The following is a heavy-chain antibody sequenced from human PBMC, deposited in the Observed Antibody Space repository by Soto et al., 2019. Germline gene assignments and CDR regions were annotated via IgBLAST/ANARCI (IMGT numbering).Heavy chain of an antibody. J-gene: IGHJ5*02. CDR2: IYATGTT. CDR1: GGSLSGFY. V-gene: IGHV4-4*07. Sequence: ESLCLTCPVSGGSLSGFYWSRIRKSAGKGLEWIGLIYATGTTDYNPSLKSRVMMSVDTSKKQFSLKLRSVTAADTAVYYCVRDGTKTLWDWFDPWGQGISVTVSS. CDR3: VRDGTKTLWDWFDP. D-gene: IGHD1-1*01.